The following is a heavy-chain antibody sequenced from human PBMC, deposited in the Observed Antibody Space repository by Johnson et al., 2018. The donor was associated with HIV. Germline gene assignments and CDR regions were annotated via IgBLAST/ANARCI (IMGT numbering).Heavy chain of an antibody. V-gene: IGHV3-30-3*01. CDR2: ISYDGSNK. CDR1: GFTFSSYA. J-gene: IGHJ3*02. CDR3: ASLGLDLLVKAPLSVVFDAFDI. D-gene: IGHD3-16*01. Sequence: QVQLVESGGGVVQPGRSLRLSCAASGFTFSSYAMHWVRQAPGKGLEWVAVISYDGSNKYYADSVKGRFTIYRDNSKNTLYLQMNSLRAEDTAVYYCASLGLDLLVKAPLSVVFDAFDIWGQGTMVTVSS.